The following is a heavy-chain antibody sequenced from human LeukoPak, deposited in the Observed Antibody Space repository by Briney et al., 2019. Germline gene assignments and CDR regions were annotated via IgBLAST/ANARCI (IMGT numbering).Heavy chain of an antibody. V-gene: IGHV4-59*11. CDR2: IYYSGST. CDR1: GGSISSHY. J-gene: IGHJ6*03. D-gene: IGHD3-10*01. CDR3: ARVRHGSGSYYPYYYYMDV. Sequence: PSETLSVTCTVSGGSISSHYWSWIRQPRGKGLEWIGYIYYSGSTNYNPSLKSRVTISVDTSKNQFSLKLSSVTAADTAVYYRARVRHGSGSYYPYYYYMDVWGKGTTVTVSS.